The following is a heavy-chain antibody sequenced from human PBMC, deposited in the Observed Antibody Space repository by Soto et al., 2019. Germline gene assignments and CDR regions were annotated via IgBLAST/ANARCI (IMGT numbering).Heavy chain of an antibody. V-gene: IGHV4-34*01. Sequence: SETLSLTCAVYGGSFSGYYWSWIRQPPGKGLEWFGEINHSGSTNYNPSLKSRVTISVDTSKNQFSLKLSSVTAADTAVYYCAREGPYSNYYPHYYYYYSKDVWGQGTTVTVSS. J-gene: IGHJ6*02. CDR1: GGSFSGYY. D-gene: IGHD4-4*01. CDR3: AREGPYSNYYPHYYYYYSKDV. CDR2: INHSGST.